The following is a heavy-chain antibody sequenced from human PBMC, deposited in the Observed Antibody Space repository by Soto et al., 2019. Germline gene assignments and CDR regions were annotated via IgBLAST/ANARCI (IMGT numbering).Heavy chain of an antibody. D-gene: IGHD3-22*01. CDR2: IYHSGST. J-gene: IGHJ5*02. Sequence: SETLCLTCAVSGGSISSSNWWSWVRQPPGKGLEWIGEIYHSGSTNYNPSLKSRVTISVDKSKNQFSLKLSSVTAADTAVYYCARARRQWLLGDYWFDPWGQGTLVTVSS. CDR3: ARARRQWLLGDYWFDP. CDR1: GGSISSSNW. V-gene: IGHV4-4*02.